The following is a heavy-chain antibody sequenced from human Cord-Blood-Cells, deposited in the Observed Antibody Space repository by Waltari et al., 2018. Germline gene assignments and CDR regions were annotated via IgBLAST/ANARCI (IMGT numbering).Heavy chain of an antibody. Sequence: EVQLVESGGGLVKPGGSLRLSCAASGFTFSNAWLSWVRPAPGKGLEWVGRIKSKTDGETTDYAAPVKGRFTISRDDSKNTLYLQMNSLKTEDTAVYYCTTDLYYFDYWGQGTLVTVSS. CDR3: TTDLYYFDY. J-gene: IGHJ4*02. CDR1: GFTFSNAW. D-gene: IGHD3-16*01. CDR2: IKSKTDGETT. V-gene: IGHV3-15*01.